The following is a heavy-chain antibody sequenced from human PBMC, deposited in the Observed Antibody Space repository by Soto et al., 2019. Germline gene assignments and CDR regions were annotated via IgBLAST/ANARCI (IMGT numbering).Heavy chain of an antibody. CDR3: VKDKGYCSGGSCYSGRLNAFDI. CDR1: GGSSSGYD. J-gene: IGHJ3*02. V-gene: IGHV4-34*01. Sequence: PSETLSLTCGVYGGSSSGYDWSWIRQPPGKGLEWIGEINHSGSTNYNPSLKSRVTISVDTSKNQFSLKLSSVTAEDTAVYYCVKDKGYCSGGSCYSGRLNAFDIWGQGTMVTVSS. CDR2: INHSGST. D-gene: IGHD2-15*01.